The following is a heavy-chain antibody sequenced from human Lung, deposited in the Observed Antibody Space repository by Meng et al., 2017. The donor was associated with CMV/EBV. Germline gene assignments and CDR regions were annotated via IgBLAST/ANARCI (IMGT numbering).Heavy chain of an antibody. Sequence: SGSTLIHYAMSWVGQRPGKGLGWVSAISGSGTTPYYKDSVRGRFIISRDNSKNTLYLQMSRLRADDTAVYYCAKAPDQLPHYNWFDPWGPGTLVTVSS. CDR2: ISGSGTTP. V-gene: IGHV3-23*01. CDR3: AKAPDQLPHYNWFDP. CDR1: GSTLIHYA. J-gene: IGHJ5*02. D-gene: IGHD1-1*01.